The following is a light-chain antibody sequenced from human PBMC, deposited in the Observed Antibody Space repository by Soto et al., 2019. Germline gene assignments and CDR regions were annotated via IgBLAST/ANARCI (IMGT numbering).Light chain of an antibody. Sequence: EIVLTQSPATLSLSPGERATLSCRASPSVTNFLAWYQQKPGQAPRLLIYGAFNMATGIPARFSGSGSGTDFTHTISSLEPEDSTVYYCQQRNVWPPVTFGQGTRLEIK. CDR3: QQRNVWPPVT. CDR1: PSVTNF. J-gene: IGKJ5*01. CDR2: GAF. V-gene: IGKV3-11*01.